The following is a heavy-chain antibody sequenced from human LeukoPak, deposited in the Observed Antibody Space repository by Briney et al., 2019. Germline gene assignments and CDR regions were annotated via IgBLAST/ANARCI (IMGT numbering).Heavy chain of an antibody. CDR3: AKDNYYDSSGGYFQH. Sequence: GGSLRLSCAASGFTFDDYTMHWVRQAPGKGLEWVSGISWNSGSIGYADSVKGRFTISRDNAKNSLYLQMNSLRAEDTALYYCAKDNYYDSSGGYFQHWGQGTLVTVSS. V-gene: IGHV3-9*01. J-gene: IGHJ1*01. CDR2: ISWNSGSI. CDR1: GFTFDDYT. D-gene: IGHD3-22*01.